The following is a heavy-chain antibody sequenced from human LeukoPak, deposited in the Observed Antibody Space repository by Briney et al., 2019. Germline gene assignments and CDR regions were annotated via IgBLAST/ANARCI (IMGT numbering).Heavy chain of an antibody. CDR2: ISSSSSTI. CDR3: ARDEGIVATIELAFDI. CDR1: GFTVSNNY. J-gene: IGHJ3*02. D-gene: IGHD5-12*01. V-gene: IGHV3-48*01. Sequence: PGGSLRLSCAASGFTVSNNYMSWVRQAPGKGLEWVSYISSSSSTIYYADSVKGRFTISRDNAKNSLYLQMNSLRAEDTAVYYCARDEGIVATIELAFDIWGQGTMVTVSS.